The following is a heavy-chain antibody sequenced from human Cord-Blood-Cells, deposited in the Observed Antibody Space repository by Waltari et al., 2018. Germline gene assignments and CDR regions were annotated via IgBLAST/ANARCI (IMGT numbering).Heavy chain of an antibody. CDR2: ISYDGSNK. CDR3: ARGSRDWDDAFDI. J-gene: IGHJ3*02. CDR1: GFTFSSYA. V-gene: IGHV3-30*04. Sequence: QVQLVESGGGVVQPGRSLRPACAASGFTFSSYAMHWGRQAPGKGLEWVAVISYDGSNKYYADSVKGRFTISRDNSKNTLYLQMNSLRAEDTAVYYCARGSRDWDDAFDIWGQGTLVTVSS. D-gene: IGHD3-9*01.